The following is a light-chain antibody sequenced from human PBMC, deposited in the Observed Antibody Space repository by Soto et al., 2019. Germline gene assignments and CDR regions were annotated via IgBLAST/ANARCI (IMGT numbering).Light chain of an antibody. CDR2: AAS. CDR1: QGISTY. J-gene: IGKJ5*01. Sequence: DIQMTQSPSSLSASIGDRFTITCRASQGISTYLGWYQQKPGKVPKSLIYAASSLQSGVPSRFSGSGSGTDFTLTISSLQPEDFATYYCQQSYSTPSITFGQGTRLEI. CDR3: QQSYSTPSIT. V-gene: IGKV1-39*01.